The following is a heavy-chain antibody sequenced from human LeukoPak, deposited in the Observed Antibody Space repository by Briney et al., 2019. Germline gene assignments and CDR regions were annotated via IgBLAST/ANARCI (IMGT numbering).Heavy chain of an antibody. J-gene: IGHJ4*02. Sequence: GGSLRLSCAASGFTFSSYWMSWVRQAPGKGLEWVSAISGSGGSTYYADSVKGRFTISRDNSKNTLYLQMNSLRAEDTAVYYCARIFHPYYFDYWGQGTLVTVSS. CDR3: ARIFHPYYFDY. V-gene: IGHV3-23*01. CDR2: ISGSGGST. CDR1: GFTFSSYW. D-gene: IGHD2/OR15-2a*01.